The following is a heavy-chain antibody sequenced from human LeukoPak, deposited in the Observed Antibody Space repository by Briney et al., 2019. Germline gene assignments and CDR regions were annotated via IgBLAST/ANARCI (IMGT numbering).Heavy chain of an antibody. V-gene: IGHV4-4*07. Sequence: SETLSLTCTVSGGSISSYYWSWIRQPAGKGLEWIGRIYTSGSTNYNPSLKSRVTVSVDTSKNQFSLKLSSVTAADTAVYYCASSGMVRGVIRSGYYYYGMDVWGQGTTVTVSS. J-gene: IGHJ6*02. CDR3: ASSGMVRGVIRSGYYYYGMDV. CDR2: IYTSGST. D-gene: IGHD3-10*01. CDR1: GGSISSYY.